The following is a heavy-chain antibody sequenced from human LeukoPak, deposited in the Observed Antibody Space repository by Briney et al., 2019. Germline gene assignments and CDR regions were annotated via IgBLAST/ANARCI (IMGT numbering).Heavy chain of an antibody. Sequence: PGGSLRLSCAASGFTFSSYWMSWVRQAPGKGLEWVANIKRDGSEKYYVDSVNGRFTISRDNARNSLYLQMNSLRAEDTAVYYCARDNVPSTTSVGLRLRRRLNSYFDYWGQGTLVTVSS. V-gene: IGHV3-7*01. CDR3: ARDNVPSTTSVGLRLRRRLNSYFDY. CDR2: IKRDGSEK. J-gene: IGHJ4*02. CDR1: GFTFSSYW. D-gene: IGHD5-12*01.